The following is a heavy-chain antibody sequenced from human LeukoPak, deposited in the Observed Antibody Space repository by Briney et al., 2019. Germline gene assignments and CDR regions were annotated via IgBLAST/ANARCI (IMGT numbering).Heavy chain of an antibody. CDR3: ARQGYCGGDCYTDY. CDR2: ISYGGSNK. CDR1: GFTFSSYA. D-gene: IGHD2-21*02. J-gene: IGHJ4*02. V-gene: IGHV3-30-3*01. Sequence: GGSLRLSCAASGFTFSSYAMHWVRQAPGKGLEWVAVISYGGSNKYYADSVKGRFTISRDNSKNTLYLQMNSLRAEDTAMYYCARQGYCGGDCYTDYWGQGTLVTVSS.